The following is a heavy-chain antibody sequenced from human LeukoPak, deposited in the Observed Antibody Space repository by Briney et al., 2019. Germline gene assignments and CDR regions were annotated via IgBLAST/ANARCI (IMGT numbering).Heavy chain of an antibody. Sequence: SGTLSLTCAVSGYSISSGYFWGWIRPSPGTGLEWIGSIYHSGSTYYNPSLKSRVTISVDTSKNQFSLKLSSVTAADTAVYYCTGKYYYDSSGYYYVDYWGQGTLVTVSS. CDR3: TGKYYYDSSGYYYVDY. J-gene: IGHJ4*02. CDR1: GYSISSGYF. D-gene: IGHD3-22*01. V-gene: IGHV4-38-2*01. CDR2: IYHSGST.